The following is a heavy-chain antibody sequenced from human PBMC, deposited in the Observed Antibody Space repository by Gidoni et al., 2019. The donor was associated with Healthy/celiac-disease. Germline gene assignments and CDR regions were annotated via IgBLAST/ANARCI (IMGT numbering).Heavy chain of an antibody. D-gene: IGHD6-19*01. V-gene: IGHV3-30*18. Sequence: QVQLVESGGGVVQPGRSLRLSCAASVFTFSSSGIPWVRQAPGKGLEWVAVISYDGSNKYYADSVKGRFTISRDNSKNTLYLQMNSLRAEDTAVYYCAKDRVGISSGWYPYYYGMDVWGQGTTVTVSS. CDR1: VFTFSSSG. CDR3: AKDRVGISSGWYPYYYGMDV. J-gene: IGHJ6*02. CDR2: ISYDGSNK.